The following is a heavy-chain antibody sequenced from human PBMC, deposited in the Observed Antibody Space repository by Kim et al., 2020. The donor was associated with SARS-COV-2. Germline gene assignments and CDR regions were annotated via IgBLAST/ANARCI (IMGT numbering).Heavy chain of an antibody. V-gene: IGHV3-30*01. Sequence: SGKGRFTISRDNSKNTLYLQMNSLGPEDTAVYYCARDQQVRGVIILYDYGMDVWGQGTTVTVSS. CDR3: ARDQQVRGVIILYDYGMDV. J-gene: IGHJ6*02. D-gene: IGHD3-10*01.